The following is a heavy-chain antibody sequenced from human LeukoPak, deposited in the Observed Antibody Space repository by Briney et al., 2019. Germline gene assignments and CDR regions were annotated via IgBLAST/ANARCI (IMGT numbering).Heavy chain of an antibody. D-gene: IGHD1-26*01. CDR3: ARLGRYHLFSYMDV. CDR1: GYTFTSYG. Sequence: ASVKVSCKASGYTFTSYGISWVRQAPGQGLEWMGWISAYNGNTNYAQKVQGRVSMTTDTSTNTAYMEVRSLRADDTAVYYCARLGRYHLFSYMDVWGKGTTVTVSS. J-gene: IGHJ6*03. CDR2: ISAYNGNT. V-gene: IGHV1-18*01.